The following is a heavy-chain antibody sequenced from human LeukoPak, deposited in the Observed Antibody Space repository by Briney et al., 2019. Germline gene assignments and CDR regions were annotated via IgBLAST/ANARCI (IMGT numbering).Heavy chain of an antibody. CDR3: AKEIVYSSSWYAGDDY. V-gene: IGHV3-23*01. CDR1: GFTFSSYA. D-gene: IGHD6-13*01. J-gene: IGHJ4*02. Sequence: GGSLRLSCAASGFTFSSYAMSWVRQAPGKGLEWVSAISGSGGSTYYADSVKGRFTISRDNSKNTLYLQMNSLRAEDTAVYYCAKEIVYSSSWYAGDDYWGQGTLVTVSS. CDR2: ISGSGGST.